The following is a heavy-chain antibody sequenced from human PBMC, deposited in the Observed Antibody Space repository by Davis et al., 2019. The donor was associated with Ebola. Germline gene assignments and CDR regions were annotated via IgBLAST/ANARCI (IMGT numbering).Heavy chain of an antibody. CDR3: ARGGWDLPTVYFDK. V-gene: IGHV4-34*01. D-gene: IGHD1-26*01. Sequence: SETLSLTCAVYGGSFSGYYWSWIRQPPGKGLEWIGEINHSGSTNYNPSLKSRVTISLDRSKNQFSLKLTSVTAADTALYYCARGGWDLPTVYFDKWGRGTLVTVSS. J-gene: IGHJ4*02. CDR1: GGSFSGYY. CDR2: INHSGST.